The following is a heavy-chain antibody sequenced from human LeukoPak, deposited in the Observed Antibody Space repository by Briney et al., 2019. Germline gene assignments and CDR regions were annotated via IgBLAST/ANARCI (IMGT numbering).Heavy chain of an antibody. CDR1: EFTFSSHG. Sequence: GGSLRLSCAASEFTFSSHGMNWVRQAPGKGPEWVSGISPSGGITYYTDSVKGRFTISRDNSKNTLYLQMNSLRAEDTAVYYCARDRFRATLGDSNFPPGYWGQGTLVTVSS. CDR2: ISPSGGIT. D-gene: IGHD2-21*02. J-gene: IGHJ4*02. V-gene: IGHV3-23*01. CDR3: ARDRFRATLGDSNFPPGY.